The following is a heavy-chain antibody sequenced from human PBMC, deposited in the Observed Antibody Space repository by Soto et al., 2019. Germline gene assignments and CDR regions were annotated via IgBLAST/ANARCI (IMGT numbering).Heavy chain of an antibody. D-gene: IGHD2-8*02. J-gene: IGHJ4*02. CDR2: LWSNGIKT. CDR3: ARDLHYWSLLIDH. Sequence: PLGSLRLSCTASGFSLSRYGLHWVRQAPGKGLQWVAGLWSNGIKTSYTDSVKGRFTISRDTSKNMLYLQMSTLGAEDTAVYYCARDLHYWSLLIDHWGQGTLVTVSS. V-gene: IGHV3-33*01. CDR1: GFSLSRYG.